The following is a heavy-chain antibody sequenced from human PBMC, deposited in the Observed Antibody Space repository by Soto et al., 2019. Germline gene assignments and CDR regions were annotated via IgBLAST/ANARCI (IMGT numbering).Heavy chain of an antibody. Sequence: PGGSLRLSCAASGSTFSSYAMSWVRQAPGKGLEWVSAIRGSGGSTYYADSVKGRFTISRDNSKNTLYLQMNSLRAEDTAVYYCAKDLPVTTYYYYGMDVWGQGTTVTVSS. CDR2: IRGSGGST. CDR3: AKDLPVTTYYYYGMDV. D-gene: IGHD4-4*01. J-gene: IGHJ6*02. V-gene: IGHV3-23*01. CDR1: GSTFSSYA.